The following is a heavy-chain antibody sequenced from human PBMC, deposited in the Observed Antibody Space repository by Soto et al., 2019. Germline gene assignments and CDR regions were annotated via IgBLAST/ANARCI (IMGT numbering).Heavy chain of an antibody. CDR2: IYNSDST. D-gene: IGHD1-26*01. V-gene: IGHV3-53*01. CDR1: GFTVSSNH. Sequence: PVGSLRLSCAASGFTVSSNHMNWVRQAPGKGLEWVSVIYNSDSTYYADSVRGRFTISRDNSKNTLYLQMNSLRAEDTAVYYCARDESGSYNGIAYWGQGTVVTVSS. CDR3: ARDESGSYNGIAY. J-gene: IGHJ4*02.